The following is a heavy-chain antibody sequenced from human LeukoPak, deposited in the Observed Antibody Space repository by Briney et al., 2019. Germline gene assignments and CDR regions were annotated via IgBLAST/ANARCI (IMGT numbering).Heavy chain of an antibody. J-gene: IGHJ4*02. V-gene: IGHV3-23*01. Sequence: GGSLRLSCAASGFTFSSYAMSWVRQAPGKGLEWVSAISGSGGSTYYADSVKGRFTISRDNSKNTLYLQMNSLRAEDTAVYYCAKVSRRGIFGVVREPFDYWGQGTLVTVSS. CDR3: AKVSRRGIFGVVREPFDY. CDR1: GFTFSSYA. D-gene: IGHD3-3*01. CDR2: ISGSGGST.